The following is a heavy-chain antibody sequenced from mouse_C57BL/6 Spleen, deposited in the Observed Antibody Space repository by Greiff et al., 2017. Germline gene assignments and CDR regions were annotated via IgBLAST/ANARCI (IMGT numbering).Heavy chain of an antibody. V-gene: IGHV3-6*01. Sequence: EVQLVESGPGLVKPSQSLSLTCSVTGYSITSGYYWNWIRQFPGNKLEWMGYISYDGSNNYNPSLKNRISITRDTSKNQFFLKLNSVTTEDTATYYYARGGIYYDYDYAMDYWGQGTSVTVSS. J-gene: IGHJ4*01. CDR3: ARGGIYYDYDYAMDY. CDR2: ISYDGSN. D-gene: IGHD2-4*01. CDR1: GYSITSGYY.